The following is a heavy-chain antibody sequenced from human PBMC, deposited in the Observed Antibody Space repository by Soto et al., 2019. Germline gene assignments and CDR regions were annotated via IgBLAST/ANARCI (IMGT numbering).Heavy chain of an antibody. Sequence: PSETLSLTCTVSGGSISSSSYYWGCIRQPPGKGLEWIGSIYYSGSTYYNPSLKSRVTISVDTSKNQFSLKLSSVTAADTAVYYCARHPYSSSWYGWFDPWGQGTLVTVSS. CDR2: IYYSGST. D-gene: IGHD6-13*01. V-gene: IGHV4-39*01. CDR3: ARHPYSSSWYGWFDP. J-gene: IGHJ5*02. CDR1: GGSISSSSYY.